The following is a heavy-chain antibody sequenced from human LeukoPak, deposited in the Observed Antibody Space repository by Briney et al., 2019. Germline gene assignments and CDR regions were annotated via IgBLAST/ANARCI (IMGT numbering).Heavy chain of an antibody. CDR2: INRDSSTV. Sequence: GGFLRLSCAATGFIFSTYGMNWVRQAPGKGLEWVAYINRDSSTVYHSASVKGRFTISRDNAKNSLYLQMNSLRAEDTAVYYCARDITRWSCYSKCGYYGMDVWGQGTTVTVSS. J-gene: IGHJ6*02. CDR1: GFIFSTYG. V-gene: IGHV3-48*04. CDR3: ARDITRWSCYSKCGYYGMDV. D-gene: IGHD2-15*01.